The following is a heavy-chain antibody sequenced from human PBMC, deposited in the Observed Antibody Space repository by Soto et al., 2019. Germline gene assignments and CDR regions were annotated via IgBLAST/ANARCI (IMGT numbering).Heavy chain of an antibody. J-gene: IGHJ4*02. CDR2: IIPIFGTA. CDR1: GGTYSSYA. V-gene: IGHV1-69*13. D-gene: IGHD1-26*01. CDR3: AREEERDGSKVFDY. Sequence: SSLKLSCKAAGGTYSSYASSCGRQDPGQGLEWMGGIIPIFGTANYAQKFQGRVTITADESTSTAYMELSSLRSEDTAVYYCAREEERDGSKVFDYWGQGPLVTVSS.